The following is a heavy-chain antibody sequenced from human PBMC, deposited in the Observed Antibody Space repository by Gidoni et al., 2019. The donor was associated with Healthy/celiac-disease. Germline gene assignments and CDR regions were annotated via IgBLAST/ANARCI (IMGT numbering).Heavy chain of an antibody. J-gene: IGHJ6*02. V-gene: IGHV1-69*06. CDR2: IIPIFGTA. D-gene: IGHD1-26*01. CDR3: ARSSGSYGAGYYYYYGMDV. CDR1: GGTFSSYA. Sequence: QVQLVQSGAEVKKPGSSVKVSCKASGGTFSSYAISWVRQAPGQGLEWMGGIIPIFGTANYAQKFQGRVTITADKSTSTAYMELSSLRSEDTAVYYCARSSGSYGAGYYYYYGMDVWGQGTTVTVSS.